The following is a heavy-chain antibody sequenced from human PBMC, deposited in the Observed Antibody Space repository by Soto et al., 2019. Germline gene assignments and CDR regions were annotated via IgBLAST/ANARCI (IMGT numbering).Heavy chain of an antibody. CDR2: INAGNGNT. V-gene: IGHV1-3*01. CDR3: ASNWFYYYGMDV. J-gene: IGHJ6*02. D-gene: IGHD1-20*01. Sequence: ASVKVSCKASGYTFTSYAMHWVRQAPGQRLEWKGWINAGNGNTKYSQKFQGRVTITRDTFASTAYMELSSLRSEYTALYYCASNWFYYYGMDVWGQGTTVTVSS. CDR1: GYTFTSYA.